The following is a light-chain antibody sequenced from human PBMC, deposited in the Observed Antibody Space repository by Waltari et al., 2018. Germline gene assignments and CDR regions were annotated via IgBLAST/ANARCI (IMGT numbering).Light chain of an antibody. CDR1: QDISNY. J-gene: IGKJ3*01. V-gene: IGKV1-33*01. Sequence: DIQMTQSPSSLSASVGERVTIPCQASQDISNYLNWYQQKPGKAPKLLIYDASNLETGVPSRFSGSGSGTDFTFTISSLQPEDIATYYCQQYDNLLPITFGPGTKVDIK. CDR2: DAS. CDR3: QQYDNLLPIT.